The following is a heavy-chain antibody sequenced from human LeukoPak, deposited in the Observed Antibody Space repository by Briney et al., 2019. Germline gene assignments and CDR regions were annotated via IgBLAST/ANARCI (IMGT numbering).Heavy chain of an antibody. CDR1: GFTFSSYA. CDR2: ISGSGGST. J-gene: IGHJ4*02. D-gene: IGHD3-10*01. CDR3: AKGDLITMVRGVTEDY. V-gene: IGHV3-23*01. Sequence: GGSLRLSCAASGFTFSSYAMSWVRPAPGKGLEWVSAISGSGGSTYYADSVKGRFTISRDNSKNTLYLQMNSLRAEDTAVYYCAKGDLITMVRGVTEDYWGQGTLVTVSS.